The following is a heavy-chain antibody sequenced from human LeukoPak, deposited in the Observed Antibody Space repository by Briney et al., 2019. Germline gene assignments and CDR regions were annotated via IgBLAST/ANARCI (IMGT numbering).Heavy chain of an antibody. V-gene: IGHV3-21*01. CDR1: GFTFGKYW. J-gene: IGHJ4*02. D-gene: IGHD2-2*01. CDR2: ICSTSRCI. Sequence: PGGSLRLSCVASGFTFGKYWMSWVRQAPGKGLEWVSSICSTSRCIFYADSVKGRFTISRDNAKSSLYLQMNDLRAEDTAVYYCVRHGDTDSCLANWGQGTLVTVSS. CDR3: VRHGDTDSCLAN.